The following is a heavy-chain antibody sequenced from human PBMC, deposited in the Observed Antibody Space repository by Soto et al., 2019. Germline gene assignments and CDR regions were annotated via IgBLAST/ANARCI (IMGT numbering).Heavy chain of an antibody. D-gene: IGHD1-1*01. V-gene: IGHV4-34*01. CDR3: ARGGTGPSRRGYYYMDV. CDR1: GGSFSGYY. Sequence: SETLSLTCAVYGGSFSGYYWSWIRQPPGKGLEWIGEINHSGSTNYNPSLKSRVTISVDTSKNQFSLKLSSVTAADTAVYYCARGGTGPSRRGYYYMDVWGKGTTVTVSS. CDR2: INHSGST. J-gene: IGHJ6*03.